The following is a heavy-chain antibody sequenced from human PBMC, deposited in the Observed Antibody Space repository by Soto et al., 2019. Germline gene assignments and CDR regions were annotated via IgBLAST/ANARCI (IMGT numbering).Heavy chain of an antibody. CDR2: ISSSGKT. CDR1: GDSIDNTVFF. J-gene: IGHJ5*02. Sequence: SETLSLTCTVAGDSIDNTVFFWNWIRQHPEKGLEWIGYISSSGKTYYNPSLKSRVTMTLDTSRNQFSLKLTSVTAADTAVYFCARHLSGDDPSSNWFDPWGPGTLVTVSS. CDR3: ARHLSGDDPSSNWFDP. D-gene: IGHD4-17*01. V-gene: IGHV4-31*03.